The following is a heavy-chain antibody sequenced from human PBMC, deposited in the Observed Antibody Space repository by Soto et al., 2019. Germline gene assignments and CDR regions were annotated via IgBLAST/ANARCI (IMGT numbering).Heavy chain of an antibody. CDR3: AISIGDLPENWFDP. J-gene: IGHJ5*02. D-gene: IGHD4-17*01. CDR2: ISSSGSTI. Sequence: WGSLRLSCAASGFTFSDYYMSWIGQAPGKGLEWVSYISSSGSTIYYADSVKGRFTISRDNAKNSLYLQMNSLRAEDTAVYYCAISIGDLPENWFDPWGQGTLVTVSS. V-gene: IGHV3-11*01. CDR1: GFTFSDYY.